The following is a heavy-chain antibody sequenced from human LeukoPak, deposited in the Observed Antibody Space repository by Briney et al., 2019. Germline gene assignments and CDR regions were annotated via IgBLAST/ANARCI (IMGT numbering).Heavy chain of an antibody. CDR2: IYYSGST. D-gene: IGHD1-26*01. Sequence: SETLSLTCTVSGGSFSSGSYYWSWIRQPPGKGLEWIGYIYYSGSTNYNPSLKSRVTISVDTSKNQFSLKLSSVTAADTAVYYCARGVTSGSSFPNYYYGMDVWGQGTAVTVSS. CDR3: ARGVTSGSSFPNYYYGMDV. CDR1: GGSFSSGSYY. J-gene: IGHJ6*02. V-gene: IGHV4-61*01.